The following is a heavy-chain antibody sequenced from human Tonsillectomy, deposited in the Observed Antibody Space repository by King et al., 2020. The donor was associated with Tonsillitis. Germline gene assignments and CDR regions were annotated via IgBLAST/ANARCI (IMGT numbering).Heavy chain of an antibody. CDR3: SRGSGFGGNPFDY. D-gene: IGHD4-23*01. CDR1: GGSISSYY. Sequence: QLQESGPGLVKPWETLSLTCTVSGGSISSYYWSWVRQPPGKGLEWIGYISSTGPANYNPSLKSRLTMSVDTSKSQFSLKMNSVTAADTAIYYCSRGSGFGGNPFDYWGQGSLVTVSS. J-gene: IGHJ4*02. V-gene: IGHV4-59*01. CDR2: ISSTGPA.